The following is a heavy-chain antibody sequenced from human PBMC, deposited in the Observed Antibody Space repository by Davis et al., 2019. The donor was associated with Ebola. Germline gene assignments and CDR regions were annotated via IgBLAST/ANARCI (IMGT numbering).Heavy chain of an antibody. J-gene: IGHJ4*02. CDR1: GGTFSSYA. CDR2: IIPVFGIP. Sequence: SVKVSCKASGGTFSSYAISWVRQAPGQGLDWMGGIIPVFGIPKYAQKFQGRVTITADESTSTAYMELCSLRSEDTAVYYCAREVGETKLDQWGQGTLVTVSS. V-gene: IGHV1-69*13. D-gene: IGHD1-26*01. CDR3: AREVGETKLDQ.